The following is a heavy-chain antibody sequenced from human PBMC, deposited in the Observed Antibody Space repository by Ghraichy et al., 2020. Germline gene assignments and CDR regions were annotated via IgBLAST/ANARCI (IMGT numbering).Heavy chain of an antibody. CDR2: ISSSGSTI. D-gene: IGHD3-3*01. Sequence: GGSLRLSCAASGFTFSSYEMNWVRQAPGKGLEWVSYISSSGSTIYYADSVKGRFTISRDNAKNSLYLQMNSLRAEDTAVYYCARDSSGYYAFDIWGQGTMVTVSS. CDR3: ARDSSGYYAFDI. J-gene: IGHJ3*02. CDR1: GFTFSSYE. V-gene: IGHV3-48*03.